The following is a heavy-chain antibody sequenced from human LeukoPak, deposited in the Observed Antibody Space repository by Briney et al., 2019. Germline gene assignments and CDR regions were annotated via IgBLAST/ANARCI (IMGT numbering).Heavy chain of an antibody. CDR2: IYPSDSDT. V-gene: IGHV5-51*01. J-gene: IGHJ4*02. D-gene: IGHD3-10*01. Sequence: GESLKISFKGSGYSFNNYWIGWVRQMPGKGLEWMGIIYPSDSDTRYSPSFQGQVTISADKSISTAYLQWRSVKASDTAIYFCARGGDSGTNYFNYWGQGTLVTVSS. CDR1: GYSFNNYW. CDR3: ARGGDSGTNYFNY.